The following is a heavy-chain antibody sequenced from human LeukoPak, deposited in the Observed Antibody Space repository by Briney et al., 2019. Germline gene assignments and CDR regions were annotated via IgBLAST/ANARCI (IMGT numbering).Heavy chain of an antibody. J-gene: IGHJ4*02. Sequence: GGSLRLSCAASGFTFSSYAMSWDRQAPGKGLEWVSAISGSGGSTYYADSVKGRFTISRDNSKNTLYLQMNCLRAEDTAVYYCAKLGYYDFWSGYYNPTEFDYWGQGTLVTVSS. D-gene: IGHD3-3*01. CDR1: GFTFSSYA. V-gene: IGHV3-23*01. CDR3: AKLGYYDFWSGYYNPTEFDY. CDR2: ISGSGGST.